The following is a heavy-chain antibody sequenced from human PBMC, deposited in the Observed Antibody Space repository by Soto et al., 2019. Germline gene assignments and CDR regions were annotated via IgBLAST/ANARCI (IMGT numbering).Heavy chain of an antibody. CDR3: ARASSTTGYYGLDV. Sequence: GGSLRLSCAASGFTVKNYQMNWVRQAPGKGLEWVSVIYSGGVTYYPDSVKGRFTIIRDTSRNSVYLQMNSLRADDTAIYYCARASSTTGYYGLDVWGQGTTVTVSS. J-gene: IGHJ6*02. CDR2: IYSGGVT. CDR1: GFTVKNYQ. V-gene: IGHV3-53*01.